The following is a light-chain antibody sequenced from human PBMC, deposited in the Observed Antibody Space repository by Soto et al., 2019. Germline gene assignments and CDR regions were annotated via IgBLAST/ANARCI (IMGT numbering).Light chain of an antibody. J-gene: IGLJ1*01. CDR2: SNN. Sequence: QSVLTQPPSASATPGQRVTISCSGSTSNIGRNTVNWYQQLPGTAPKLLIYSNNQRPSGVPDRFSGSKSGTSASLAISGLQSEDEADYYCGSWDSSLSAYVFGTGTKLTVL. CDR1: TSNIGRNT. V-gene: IGLV1-44*01. CDR3: GSWDSSLSAYV.